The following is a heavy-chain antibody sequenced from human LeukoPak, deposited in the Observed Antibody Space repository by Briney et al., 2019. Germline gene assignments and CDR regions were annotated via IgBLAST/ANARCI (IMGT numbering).Heavy chain of an antibody. CDR3: VKDTASSWWYFDL. D-gene: IGHD5-18*01. CDR1: GFTFSSYA. CDR2: IGGSGGST. V-gene: IGHV3-23*01. J-gene: IGHJ2*01. Sequence: GGSLRLSCAASGFTFSSYAMSWVRQAPGKGLEWVSAIGGSGGSTYYAGSVKGRFTISRDNSKNTLYLQMNSLRAEDTAVYYCVKDTASSWWYFDLWGRGTLVTVSS.